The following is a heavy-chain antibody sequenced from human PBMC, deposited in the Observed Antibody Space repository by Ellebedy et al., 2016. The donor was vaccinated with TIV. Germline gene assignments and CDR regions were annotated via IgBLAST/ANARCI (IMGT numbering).Heavy chain of an antibody. CDR2: INPRVDNA. D-gene: IGHD4-17*01. V-gene: IGHV1-46*01. CDR3: VTGGETTVTTFPPWNS. J-gene: IGHJ4*02. CDR1: GYTLTSNH. Sequence: AASVKVSCKASGYTLTSNHMHWVRQAPGQGLEWMGVINPRVDNARYEQRFQGRVTVTRDTSTSTVYMELSSLRSEDTAVYYCVTGGETTVTTFPPWNSWGQGTLITVSS.